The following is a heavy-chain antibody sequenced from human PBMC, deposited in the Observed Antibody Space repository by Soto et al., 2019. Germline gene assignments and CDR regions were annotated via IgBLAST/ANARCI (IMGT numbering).Heavy chain of an antibody. CDR2: IYYSGST. Sequence: QVQLQESGPGLVKPSETLSLTCTVSGGSISSYYWSWIRQPPGKGLEWIGYIYYSGSTNYNPSLKSRVTLSVVTSKNQVSLKLSSVTAADTAVYYCARVYAYYFDYWGQGTLVTVSS. J-gene: IGHJ4*02. V-gene: IGHV4-59*01. CDR3: ARVYAYYFDY. D-gene: IGHD2-8*01. CDR1: GGSISSYY.